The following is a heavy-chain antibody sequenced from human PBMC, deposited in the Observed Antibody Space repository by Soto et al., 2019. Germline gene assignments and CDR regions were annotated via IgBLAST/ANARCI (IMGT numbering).Heavy chain of an antibody. D-gene: IGHD6-13*01. J-gene: IGHJ5*02. CDR1: GFTFSNAW. V-gene: IGHV3-23*01. Sequence: GGSLRLSCAASGFTFSNAWVNWVRQAPGKGLEWVSAISGSGGSTYYADSVKGRFTISRDNSKNTLYLQMNSLRAEDTAMYYCARDLRAVGMASRFDPWGQGTLVTVSS. CDR3: ARDLRAVGMASRFDP. CDR2: ISGSGGST.